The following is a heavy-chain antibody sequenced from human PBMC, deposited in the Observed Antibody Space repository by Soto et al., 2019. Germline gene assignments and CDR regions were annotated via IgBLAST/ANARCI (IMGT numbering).Heavy chain of an antibody. D-gene: IGHD1-26*01. CDR3: ARALGYSGSYHFDY. CDR2: IHSGGST. CDR1: GFIVSSNY. Sequence: EVQLVESGGGLIQPGGSLRLSCAASGFIVSSNYMSWVRQAPGKGLEWVSVIHSGGSTYYADSVKGRFTLSRDNSKNTLYLQMNSLRAEDTAVYYCARALGYSGSYHFDYWGQGTLVTVSS. J-gene: IGHJ4*02. V-gene: IGHV3-53*01.